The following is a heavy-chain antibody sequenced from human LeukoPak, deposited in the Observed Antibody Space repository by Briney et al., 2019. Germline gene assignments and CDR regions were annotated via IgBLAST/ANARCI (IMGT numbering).Heavy chain of an antibody. CDR2: IFYRGST. J-gene: IGHJ4*02. CDR3: ARGSILRGFDY. D-gene: IGHD2-15*01. V-gene: IGHV4-59*08. CDR1: GGPLTSYY. Sequence: SETLSLTCAVSGGPLTSYYWSWIRQPPGKGLEWIGFIFYRGSTNYNPSLESRVTISVDTSKNRFSLKLSSVTAADTAVYYCARGSILRGFDYWGQGTLVTVSS.